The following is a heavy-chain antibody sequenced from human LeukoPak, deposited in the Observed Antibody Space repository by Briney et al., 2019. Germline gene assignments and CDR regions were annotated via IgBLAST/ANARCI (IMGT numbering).Heavy chain of an antibody. CDR2: MNPNSGNT. D-gene: IGHD3-22*01. V-gene: IGHV1-8*01. J-gene: IGHJ4*02. CDR3: ARSRSYYYDSSGYSDY. Sequence: ASXKVSCKASGYTFTSYDINWVRQATGQGLEWMGWMNPNSGNTGYAQKFQGRVTMTRNTSISTAYMELSGLRSEDTAVYYCARSRSYYYDSSGYSDYWGQGTLVTVSS. CDR1: GYTFTSYD.